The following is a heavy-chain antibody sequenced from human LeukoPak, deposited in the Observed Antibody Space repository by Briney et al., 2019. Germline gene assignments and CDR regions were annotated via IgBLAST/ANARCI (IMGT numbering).Heavy chain of an antibody. Sequence: GSSVKVSCKASGGTFSSYAISWVRQAPGQGLEWMGGIIPIFGTANYAQKFQGRVTITADESTSTAYMELSSLRSKDTAVYYCARALGIVGATDYFDYWGQGTLVTVSS. D-gene: IGHD1-26*01. J-gene: IGHJ4*02. CDR1: GGTFSSYA. CDR2: IIPIFGTA. CDR3: ARALGIVGATDYFDY. V-gene: IGHV1-69*01.